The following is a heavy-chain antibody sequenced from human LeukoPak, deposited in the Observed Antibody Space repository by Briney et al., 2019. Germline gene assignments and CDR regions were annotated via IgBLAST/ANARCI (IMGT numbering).Heavy chain of an antibody. V-gene: IGHV4-34*01. CDR1: GGSFSGYY. CDR3: ARGLPGYCSSTSCYRPGGIDY. Sequence: PSETLSLTCAVYGGSFSGYYWSWIRHPPGKGLEWIGEINHSGSTNYNPSLKSRVTISVDTSKNQFSPKLSSVTAADTAVYYCARGLPGYCSSTSCYRPGGIDYGGQGTLVTVSS. J-gene: IGHJ4*02. D-gene: IGHD2-2*01. CDR2: INHSGST.